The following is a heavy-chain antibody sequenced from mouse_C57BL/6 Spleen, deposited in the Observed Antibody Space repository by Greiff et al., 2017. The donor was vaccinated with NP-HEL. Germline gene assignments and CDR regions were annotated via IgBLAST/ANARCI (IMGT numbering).Heavy chain of an antibody. CDR3: AIYGNYYWYCDV. D-gene: IGHD2-1*01. J-gene: IGHJ1*03. CDR1: GYTFTSYW. V-gene: IGHV1-55*01. Sequence: QVQLQQPGAELVKPGASVKMSCKASGYTFTSYWITWVKQRPGQGLEWIGDIYPGSGSTNYNEKFKSKATLTVDTSSSTAYMQLSSLTSEDSAVYYCAIYGNYYWYCDVWGTGTTVTVSS. CDR2: IYPGSGST.